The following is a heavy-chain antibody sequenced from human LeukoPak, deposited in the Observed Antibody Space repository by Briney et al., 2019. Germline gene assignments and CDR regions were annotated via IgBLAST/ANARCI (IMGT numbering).Heavy chain of an antibody. CDR3: AARFYDILTGNYYYGMDV. D-gene: IGHD3-9*01. J-gene: IGHJ6*04. Sequence: SVKVSCKGSGGTFISYAISWVRQAHGQGIEWMGGIIPIFGTANYAQKFQGRVTITADKSTSTAYMELSSLRSEDTAVYYCAARFYDILTGNYYYGMDVWGKGTTVTVSS. CDR2: IIPIFGTA. V-gene: IGHV1-69*06. CDR1: GGTFISYA.